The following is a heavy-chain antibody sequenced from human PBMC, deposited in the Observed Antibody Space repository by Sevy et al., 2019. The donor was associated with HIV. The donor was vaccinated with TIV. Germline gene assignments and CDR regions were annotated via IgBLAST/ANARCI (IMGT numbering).Heavy chain of an antibody. D-gene: IGHD3-22*01. CDR1: GKTLSQLS. CDR2: FDPEDGET. Sequence: ASVKVSCKVSGKTLSQLSMHWVRQAPGKGLEWLGTFDPEDGETRYAQKLQGRVTMTEDTSTDTAYMELRSLRSEDTALYYCATTKDYYESSGSRFDYWGQGTLVTFSS. V-gene: IGHV1-24*01. J-gene: IGHJ4*02. CDR3: ATTKDYYESSGSRFDY.